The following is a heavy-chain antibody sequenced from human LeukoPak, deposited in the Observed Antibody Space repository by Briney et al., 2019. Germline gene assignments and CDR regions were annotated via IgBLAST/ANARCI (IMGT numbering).Heavy chain of an antibody. D-gene: IGHD2-2*01. CDR2: ISAYNGNT. J-gene: IGHJ4*02. CDR1: GYTFTSYG. CDR3: ARVGVRYCSSTSCPRPSDY. V-gene: IGHV1-18*01. Sequence: ASVKVSCKASGYTFTSYGISWVRQAPGQGLEWMGWISAYNGNTNYAQKLQGRVTMTTDTSTSTAYMELRSLRSDDTAVYYCARVGVRYCSSTSCPRPSDYWGQGTLVTVSS.